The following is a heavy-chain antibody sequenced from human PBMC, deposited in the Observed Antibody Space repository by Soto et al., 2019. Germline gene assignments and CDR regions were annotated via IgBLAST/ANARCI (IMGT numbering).Heavy chain of an antibody. CDR2: MYYRGST. CDR3: ATTTGGSGYYPYFDH. CDR1: GGSISSDVYF. Sequence: QVQLQASGPGLVEPSQTLSLTCSVSGGSISSDVYFWSWIRQHPGKGLEWIGYMYYRGSTYYNPSLESRVTISVDTSSNQCSLKLSSVTAADTAIYYCATTTGGSGYYPYFDHWGQGTLVTVSS. V-gene: IGHV4-31*03. D-gene: IGHD1-1*01. J-gene: IGHJ4*02.